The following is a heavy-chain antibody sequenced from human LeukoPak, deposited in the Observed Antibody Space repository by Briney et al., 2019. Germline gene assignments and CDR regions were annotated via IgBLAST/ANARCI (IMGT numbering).Heavy chain of an antibody. D-gene: IGHD6-6*01. CDR3: ARHGLSIAARQFDY. J-gene: IGHJ4*02. CDR1: GGSISGYY. V-gene: IGHV4-59*01. Sequence: SETLSLTCTVSGGSISGYYWSWIRQPPGKGLEWIGYIYYSGSTNYNPSLKSRVTISVDTSKNQFSLKLSSVTAADTAVYYCARHGLSIAARQFDYWGQGTLVTVSS. CDR2: IYYSGST.